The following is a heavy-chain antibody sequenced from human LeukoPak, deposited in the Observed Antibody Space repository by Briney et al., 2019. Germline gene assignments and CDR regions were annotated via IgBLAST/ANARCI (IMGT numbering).Heavy chain of an antibody. Sequence: SVKVSCKASGYTFTYRYLHWVRQAPGQALEWMGWITPFNGNTNYAQKFQDRVTITRDRSMSTAYMELSSLRSEDTAMYYCARSGWRGSSHGAFDIWGQGTMVTVSS. D-gene: IGHD6-6*01. CDR3: ARSGWRGSSHGAFDI. CDR1: GYTFTYRY. J-gene: IGHJ3*02. V-gene: IGHV1-45*02. CDR2: ITPFNGNT.